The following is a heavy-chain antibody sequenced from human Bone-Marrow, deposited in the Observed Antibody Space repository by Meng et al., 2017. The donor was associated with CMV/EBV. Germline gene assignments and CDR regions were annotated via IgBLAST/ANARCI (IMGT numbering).Heavy chain of an antibody. V-gene: IGHV1-8*02. CDR1: GYTFTSYD. CDR2: MNPNSGNT. J-gene: IGHJ4*02. Sequence: ASVKVSCKASGYTFTSYDINWVRQATGQGLEWMGWMNPNSGNTVYAQKFQGRFTISRDNAKNSLYLRINSLRAEDTAVYYCARGPRFGELFDWGQGTLVTVSS. CDR3: ARGPRFGELFD. D-gene: IGHD3-10*01.